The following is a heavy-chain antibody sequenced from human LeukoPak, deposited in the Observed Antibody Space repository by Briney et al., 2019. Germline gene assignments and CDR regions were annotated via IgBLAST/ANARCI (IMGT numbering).Heavy chain of an antibody. D-gene: IGHD2-21*02. V-gene: IGHV3-73*01. Sequence: GGCLSLSSAAAAFTFTGSAVDWLGQAFGYGLEWVGRIRSKANSYANAYAAWVKGRSTISRDDSKNTAYLQMNSLRTEATAVYYCNIVVVTAIQDYWGQGTLVTGSS. CDR3: NIVVVTAIQDY. CDR2: IRSKANSYAN. CDR1: AFTFTGSA. J-gene: IGHJ4*02.